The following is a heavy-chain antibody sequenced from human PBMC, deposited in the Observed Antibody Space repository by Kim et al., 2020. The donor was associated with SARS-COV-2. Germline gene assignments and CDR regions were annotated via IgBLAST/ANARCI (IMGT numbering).Heavy chain of an antibody. J-gene: IGHJ5*02. V-gene: IGHV3-74*01. CDR3: ARGGYGSGNNWFDP. Sequence: ADSCKGRSTITRANAKNPVFLQMNSLRAEDTAIYYCARGGYGSGNNWFDPWGQGTLVTVSS. D-gene: IGHD3-10*01.